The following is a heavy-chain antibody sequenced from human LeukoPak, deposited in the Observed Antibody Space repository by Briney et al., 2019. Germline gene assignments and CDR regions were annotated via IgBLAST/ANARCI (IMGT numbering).Heavy chain of an antibody. D-gene: IGHD3-3*01. V-gene: IGHV1-46*01. CDR3: AREIYYDFWSGYPYYYYGMDV. Sequence: ASVKVSCKASGYTFTSYYMHWVRQAPGQGLEWMGIINPSGGSTSYAQKCQGRVTMTRDTSTSTVYMELSSLRSEDTAVYYCAREIYYDFWSGYPYYYYGMDVWGQGTTVTVSS. CDR1: GYTFTSYY. J-gene: IGHJ6*02. CDR2: INPSGGST.